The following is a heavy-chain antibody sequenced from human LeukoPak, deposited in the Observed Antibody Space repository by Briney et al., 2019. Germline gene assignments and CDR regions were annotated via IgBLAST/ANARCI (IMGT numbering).Heavy chain of an antibody. CDR3: ASAYYYDSSGYND. CDR2: ISNNGGYT. J-gene: IGHJ4*02. V-gene: IGHV3-23*01. CDR1: GFTFSSSA. Sequence: GGSLRLSCAASGFTFSSSAMSWVRQAPGKGLEWVSAISNNGGYTYYADSVQGRFTISRDNSKSTLCLQMNSLRAEDTAVYYCASAYYYDSSGYNDWGQGTLVTVSS. D-gene: IGHD3-22*01.